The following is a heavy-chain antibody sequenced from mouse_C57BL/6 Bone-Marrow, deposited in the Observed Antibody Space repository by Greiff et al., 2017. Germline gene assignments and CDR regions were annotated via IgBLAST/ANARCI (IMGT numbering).Heavy chain of an antibody. V-gene: IGHV1-82*01. D-gene: IGHD1-1*01. CDR3: ANYYGSRPWFAY. CDR2: IYPGDGDT. CDR1: GYAFSSSW. J-gene: IGHJ3*01. Sequence: VQGVESGPELVKPGASVKISCKASGYAFSSSWMNWVKQRPGKGLEWIGRIYPGDGDTNYNGKFKGKATLTADKSSSTAYMQLSSLTSEDSAVYFCANYYGSRPWFAYWGQGTLVTVSA.